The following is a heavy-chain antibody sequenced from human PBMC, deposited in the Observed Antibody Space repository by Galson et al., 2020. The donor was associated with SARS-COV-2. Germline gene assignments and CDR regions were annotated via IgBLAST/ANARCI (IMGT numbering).Heavy chain of an antibody. J-gene: IGHJ6*02. Sequence: ASVKVSCKASGYTFTSYYMHWVRQAPGQGLEWMGIINPSGGSTSYAQKFQGRVTMTRDTSTSTVYMELSSLRSEDTAVYYCARDGLEYYDFWSGYPKGYYYGMDVWGQGTTVTVSS. CDR2: INPSGGST. D-gene: IGHD3-3*01. V-gene: IGHV1-46*01. CDR3: ARDGLEYYDFWSGYPKGYYYGMDV. CDR1: GYTFTSYY.